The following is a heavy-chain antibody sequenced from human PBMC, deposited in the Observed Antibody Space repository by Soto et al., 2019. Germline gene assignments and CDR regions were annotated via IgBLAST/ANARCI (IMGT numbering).Heavy chain of an antibody. V-gene: IGHV4-34*01. J-gene: IGHJ4*02. D-gene: IGHD4-17*01. CDR3: ARGEHGHSALVY. CDR1: GGSFSDYY. CDR2: INHSGST. Sequence: QVQLQQWGAGLLKPSETLSLTCAVYGGSFSDYYWTWIRQSPGKGLEWIGEINHSGSTNYNPSLKSRVTISVDTSKNQFSLKVTSLAAADTAVYFCARGEHGHSALVYWGRGALVTVSS.